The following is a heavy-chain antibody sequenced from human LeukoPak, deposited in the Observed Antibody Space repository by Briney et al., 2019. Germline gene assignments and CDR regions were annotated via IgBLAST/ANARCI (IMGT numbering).Heavy chain of an antibody. CDR2: IYHSGST. D-gene: IGHD6-13*01. Sequence: PSGTLSLTCAVSGGSISSSNWWSWVRQPPGKGLEWIGEIYHSGSTNYNPSLKSRVTISVDKSKNQFSLKLSSVTAADTAVYYCAREYSSSWYGYYYGMDVWGKGTTVTVSS. J-gene: IGHJ6*04. CDR1: GGSISSSNW. CDR3: AREYSSSWYGYYYGMDV. V-gene: IGHV4-4*02.